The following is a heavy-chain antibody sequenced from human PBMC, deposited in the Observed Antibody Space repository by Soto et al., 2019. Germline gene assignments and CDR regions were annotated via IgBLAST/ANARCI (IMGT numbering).Heavy chain of an antibody. Sequence: PSETLSLTCTVSGGSISSGGYYWSWIRQHPGKGLEWIGYIYYSGSTYYNPSLKSRVTISVDTSKNQFSLKLSSVTAADTAVYYCARRMSVRAYRYNWFDPWGQGTLVTVSS. J-gene: IGHJ5*02. V-gene: IGHV4-31*03. CDR2: IYYSGST. D-gene: IGHD4-4*01. CDR3: ARRMSVRAYRYNWFDP. CDR1: GGSISSGGYY.